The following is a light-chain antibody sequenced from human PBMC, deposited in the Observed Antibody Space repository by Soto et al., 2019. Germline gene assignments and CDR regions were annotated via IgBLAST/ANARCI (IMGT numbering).Light chain of an antibody. CDR3: QQLSRYPLT. Sequence: DIQLTQSPSVLSASVGDTVTSTCRASQALSNYLAWYQQKPGKAPALLIYSASTLQSGVPSRFSGSGSETEFSLTIRALQPEDFATYYCQQLSRYPLTFGGGTKVDIK. CDR2: SAS. CDR1: QALSNY. J-gene: IGKJ4*01. V-gene: IGKV1-9*01.